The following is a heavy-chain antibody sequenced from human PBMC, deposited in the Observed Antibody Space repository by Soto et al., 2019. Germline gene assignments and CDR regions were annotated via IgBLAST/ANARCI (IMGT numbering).Heavy chain of an antibody. Sequence: GGSLRLSCAASGFTVSSNYMSWVRQAPGKGLEWVSVIYSGGSTYYADSVKGRFTISRDNSKNTLYLQMNSLRAEDTAVYYCARILSRPYCGGDCYPGWFDPWGQGTLVTVSS. D-gene: IGHD2-21*02. V-gene: IGHV3-53*01. J-gene: IGHJ5*02. CDR1: GFTVSSNY. CDR3: ARILSRPYCGGDCYPGWFDP. CDR2: IYSGGST.